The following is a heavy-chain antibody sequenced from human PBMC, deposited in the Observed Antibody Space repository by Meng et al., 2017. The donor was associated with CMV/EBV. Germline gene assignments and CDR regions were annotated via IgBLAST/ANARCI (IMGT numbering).Heavy chain of an antibody. CDR3: TTDYMLYCTNGVCYFGGFDY. J-gene: IGHJ4*02. D-gene: IGHD2-8*01. CDR1: VFTSGTAW. V-gene: IGHV3-15*01. CDR2: IKSKTDGGTT. Sequence: EVQLVESGGGLVEPGGSLRCSFAAVVFTSGTAWMSWVRLAPGKGIEWVGRIKSKTDGGTTDYAAPVKGRFTISRDDSKNTLYLQMNSLKTEDTAVYYCTTDYMLYCTNGVCYFGGFDYWGQGTLVTVDS.